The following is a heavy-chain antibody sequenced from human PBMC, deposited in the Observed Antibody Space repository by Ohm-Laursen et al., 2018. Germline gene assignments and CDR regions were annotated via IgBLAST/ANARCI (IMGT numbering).Heavy chain of an antibody. J-gene: IGHJ4*02. CDR3: ARNNNWNYFDY. CDR2: IKQDGSEK. CDR1: GFTFRGYG. Sequence: SLRLSCSASGFTFRGYGMEWVRQAPGKGLEWVANIKQDGSEKYYVDSVKGRFTISRDNAKNSLYLQMNSLRAEDTAVYYCARNNNWNYFDYWGQGTLVTVSS. V-gene: IGHV3-7*01. D-gene: IGHD1-20*01.